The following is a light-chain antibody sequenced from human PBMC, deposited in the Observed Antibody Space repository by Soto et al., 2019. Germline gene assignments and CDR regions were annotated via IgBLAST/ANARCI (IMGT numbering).Light chain of an antibody. CDR2: AAS. J-gene: IGKJ1*01. Sequence: IVLTQSPCTLSLSTGEGATLSCRASQTVSSNYLAWYQQKPGQAPRLLIYAASTRATGIPDRFSGSGSGTDFTLSISRLEPEDFAVYYCQLYGTSPKPFGQGTKVDIK. V-gene: IGKV3-20*01. CDR1: QTVSSNY. CDR3: QLYGTSPKP.